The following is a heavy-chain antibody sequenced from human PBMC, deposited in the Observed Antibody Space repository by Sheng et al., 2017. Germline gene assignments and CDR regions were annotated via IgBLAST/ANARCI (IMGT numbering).Heavy chain of an antibody. V-gene: IGHV1-69*01. CDR2: IIPIFGTA. D-gene: IGHD3-3*01. CDR1: GGTFSSYA. CDR3: ARDSPGYDFWSGDGMDV. Sequence: QVQLVQSGAEVKKPGSSVKVSCKASGGTFSSYAISWVRQAPGQGLEWMGGIIPIFGTANYAQKFQGRVTITADESTSTAYMELSSLRSEDTAVYYCARDSPGYDFWSGDGMDVWGQGTTVTVSS. J-gene: IGHJ6*02.